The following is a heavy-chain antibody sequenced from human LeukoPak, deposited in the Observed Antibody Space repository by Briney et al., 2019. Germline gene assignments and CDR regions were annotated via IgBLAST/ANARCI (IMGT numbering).Heavy chain of an antibody. Sequence: GESLKFSCKGSGYSFTSYWIGWVRQMPGKGLEWMGIIYPGDSDTRYSPSFQGQVTISADKSISTAYLQWSSLKASDTAMYYCARPYCSGGSCYSFSFDYWGQGTLVTVSS. V-gene: IGHV5-51*01. CDR3: ARPYCSGGSCYSFSFDY. CDR2: IYPGDSDT. CDR1: GYSFTSYW. D-gene: IGHD2-15*01. J-gene: IGHJ4*02.